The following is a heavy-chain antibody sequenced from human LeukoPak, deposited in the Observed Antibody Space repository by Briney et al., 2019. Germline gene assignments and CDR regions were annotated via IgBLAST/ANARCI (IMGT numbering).Heavy chain of an antibody. J-gene: IGHJ5*02. CDR1: GFTFSSYN. CDR2: INTGSNTI. D-gene: IGHD2/OR15-2a*01. CDR3: ARGGLSSSWFDP. V-gene: IGHV3-48*04. Sequence: GGSLRLSCAASGFTFSSYNMDWVRQAPGKGLEWVSYINTGSNTIYCADSVKGRFTISRDNAANSLYLQMNSLRAEDTAVYYCARGGLSSSWFDPWGQGTLVTVSS.